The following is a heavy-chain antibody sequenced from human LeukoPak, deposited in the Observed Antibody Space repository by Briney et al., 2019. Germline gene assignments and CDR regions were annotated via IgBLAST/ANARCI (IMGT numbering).Heavy chain of an antibody. D-gene: IGHD3-10*01. CDR1: GFTFSDYY. Sequence: GGSLRLSCAASGFTFSDYYMSWVRQAPGKGLEWLGFIRSEAYGGTTEYAASVKGRITMSRDDSKSIAYLQMNSLKTEDTAVYYCSRGDGSGFYWGQGILVTVSS. V-gene: IGHV3-49*04. CDR3: SRGDGSGFY. CDR2: IRSEAYGGTT. J-gene: IGHJ4*02.